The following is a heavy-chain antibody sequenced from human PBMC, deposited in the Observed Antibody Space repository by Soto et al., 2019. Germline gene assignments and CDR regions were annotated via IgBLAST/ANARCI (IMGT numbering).Heavy chain of an antibody. D-gene: IGHD2-2*01. Sequence: EVQLLASGGGLVQPGGSLRLSCAASGFTFSTYAMSWARQAPGKGLEWVAGIDDSGVSTYYADSVKGRLTISRDNSKNTLYLQMGSLRAEDTAVYYCVKGQSSSWSQTGGMDVWGQGTTVTVSS. CDR2: IDDSGVST. CDR1: GFTFSTYA. CDR3: VKGQSSSWSQTGGMDV. V-gene: IGHV3-23*01. J-gene: IGHJ6*02.